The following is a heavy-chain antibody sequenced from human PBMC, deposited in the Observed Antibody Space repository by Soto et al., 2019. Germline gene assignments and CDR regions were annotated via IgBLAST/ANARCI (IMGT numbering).Heavy chain of an antibody. D-gene: IGHD3-22*01. CDR1: GFTFSSYG. CDR3: ARTAYYYDSSGYDFDC. J-gene: IGHJ4*02. CDR2: IWYDGRNT. Sequence: VQLVESGGGVVQPGRSLRLSCAASGFTFSSYGMHWVRQAPGKGLEWVAVIWYDGRNTYYADSVKGRFTISRDNSKNTLYLQMNSLRAEDTAVYYCARTAYYYDSSGYDFDCWGQGTLVTVSS. V-gene: IGHV3-33*01.